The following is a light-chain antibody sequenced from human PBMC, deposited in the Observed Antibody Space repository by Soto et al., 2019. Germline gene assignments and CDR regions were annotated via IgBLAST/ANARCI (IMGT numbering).Light chain of an antibody. CDR1: SSDVGGYNY. CDR3: CSYAGSYTP. V-gene: IGLV2-11*01. CDR2: DVS. Sequence: QSALTQPRSVSRSPGQSVTISCTGTSSDVGGYNYVSWYQQHPGKAPKLMIYDVSKRPSGVPDRFSGSKSGNTASLTISGLQAEDEADYYCCSYAGSYTPFGGGTKLTVL. J-gene: IGLJ2*01.